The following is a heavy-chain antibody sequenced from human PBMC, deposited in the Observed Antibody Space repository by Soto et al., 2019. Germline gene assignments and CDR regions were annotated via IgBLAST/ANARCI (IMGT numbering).Heavy chain of an antibody. CDR3: ARDPDYDILTGYSPFDY. CDR2: ISAYNGNT. D-gene: IGHD3-9*01. Sequence: ASVKVSCKASGYTFTSYGISWVRQAPGQGLEWMGWISAYNGNTNYAQKLQGRVTMTTDTFTSTAYMELRSLRSDDTAVYYCARDPDYDILTGYSPFDYWGQGTLVTVSS. J-gene: IGHJ4*02. CDR1: GYTFTSYG. V-gene: IGHV1-18*01.